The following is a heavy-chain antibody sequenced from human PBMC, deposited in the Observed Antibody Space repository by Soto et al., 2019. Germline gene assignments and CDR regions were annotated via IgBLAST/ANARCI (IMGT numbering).Heavy chain of an antibody. D-gene: IGHD3-22*01. J-gene: IGHJ5*02. CDR3: AAGLHYYDKGGFDP. Sequence: QMQLVQSGPEVKKPGTSVKVSCKASGFIFTGSAIQWVRQARGQRLEWIGWIVVGSGNTNYAQKFQERVTXXRXMXXSTAYMELSSLRSEDTAVYYCAAGLHYYDKGGFDPWGQGTRVTVSS. V-gene: IGHV1-58*02. CDR2: IVVGSGNT. CDR1: GFIFTGSA.